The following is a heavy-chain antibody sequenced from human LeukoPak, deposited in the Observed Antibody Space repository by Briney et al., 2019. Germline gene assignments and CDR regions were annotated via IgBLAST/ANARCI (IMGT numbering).Heavy chain of an antibody. CDR3: AKDASPVSYSSGWYPPFDY. D-gene: IGHD6-19*01. J-gene: IGHJ4*02. V-gene: IGHV3-33*06. CDR2: IWYDGSNK. Sequence: PGRSLRLSCAASGFTFSSYGMHWLRQPPGKGLEWVAVIWYDGSNKYCADSVKGGFTISRDNSRNALYLQMNSLRAEDTAVYYCAKDASPVSYSSGWYPPFDYWGQGTLVTVSS. CDR1: GFTFSSYG.